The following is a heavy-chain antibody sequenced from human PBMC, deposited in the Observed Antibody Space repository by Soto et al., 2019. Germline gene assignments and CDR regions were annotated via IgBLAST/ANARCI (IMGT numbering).Heavy chain of an antibody. D-gene: IGHD2-21*02. V-gene: IGHV4-31*03. CDR3: ARVGRNTVVTPSGPDY. CDR1: GGSISSGGYY. Sequence: PSETLSLTCTVSGGSISSGGYYWSWIRQHPGKGLEWIGYIYYSGSTYYNPSLKSRVTISVDTSKNQFSLKLSSVTAADTAVYYCARVGRNTVVTPSGPDYWGQGTLVT. J-gene: IGHJ4*02. CDR2: IYYSGST.